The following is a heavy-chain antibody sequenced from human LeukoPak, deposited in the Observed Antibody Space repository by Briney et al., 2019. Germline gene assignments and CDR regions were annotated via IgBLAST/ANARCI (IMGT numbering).Heavy chain of an antibody. Sequence: GGSLRLSCAASGFTFDNYAMSWVRQAPGKGLEWVSGVSDGAGRTSYADSVTGRFTISRDNARRILYLQMDSLRAEDKAVYYCAKDVRNGAGCHFFDYWGQGTVVTVSS. CDR2: VSDGAGRT. V-gene: IGHV3-23*01. CDR1: GFTFDNYA. D-gene: IGHD2-15*01. J-gene: IGHJ4*02. CDR3: AKDVRNGAGCHFFDY.